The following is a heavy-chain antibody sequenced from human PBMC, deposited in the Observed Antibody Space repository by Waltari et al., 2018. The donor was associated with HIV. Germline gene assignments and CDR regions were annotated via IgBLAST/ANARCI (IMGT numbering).Heavy chain of an antibody. CDR1: GFTFDDYA. Sequence: EVQLVESGGGLVQPGRSLRLSCAASGFTFDDYAMHWVRHAPGKGLEWVSGISWNSVSIGDADSVKGRFTISRDNAKNSLYLQMNSLRAEDTALYYCAKDMSSDDAFDIWGQGTMVTVSS. CDR2: ISWNSVSI. V-gene: IGHV3-9*01. CDR3: AKDMSSDDAFDI. J-gene: IGHJ3*02.